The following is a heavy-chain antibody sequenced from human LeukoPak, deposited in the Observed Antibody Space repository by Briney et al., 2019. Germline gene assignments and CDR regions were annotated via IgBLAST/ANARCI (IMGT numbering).Heavy chain of an antibody. D-gene: IGHD2-15*01. CDR2: INPNSGGT. Sequence: ASVKVSCKASGYTFTGYYMHWVRQAPGQGLEWMGWINPNSGGTNYAQKFQGRVTMTRDTSISTAYMELSRLRSDDTAVYYCASIGYCSAGSCYPDYWGQGTLVTVSS. CDR1: GYTFTGYY. J-gene: IGHJ4*02. CDR3: ASIGYCSAGSCYPDY. V-gene: IGHV1-2*02.